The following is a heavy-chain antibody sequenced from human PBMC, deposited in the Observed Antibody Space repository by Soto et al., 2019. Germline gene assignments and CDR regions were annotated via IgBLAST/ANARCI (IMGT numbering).Heavy chain of an antibody. V-gene: IGHV1-18*01. CDR1: GYTFTKFG. J-gene: IGHJ5*02. CDR2: NSAYNDNT. CDR3: ARLLKGVDVTENWFDP. D-gene: IGHD3-10*01. Sequence: ASVKVSCKSSGYTFTKFGISWVRQAPGQGLEWMGWNSAYNDNTNYAQKLQGRVTMTSDTSTSTAYMELRSLRSDDTAVYYCARLLKGVDVTENWFDPWGQGTLVTVSS.